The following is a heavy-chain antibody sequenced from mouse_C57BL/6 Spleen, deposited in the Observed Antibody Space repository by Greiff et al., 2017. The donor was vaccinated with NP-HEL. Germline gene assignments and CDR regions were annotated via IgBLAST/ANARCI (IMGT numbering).Heavy chain of an antibody. Sequence: EVMLVESGGGLVKPGGSLKLSCAASGFTFSDYGMHWVRQAPEKGLEWVAYISSGSSTIYYADTVKGRFTISRDNAKNTLFLQMTSLRSEDTAMYYCARTANYYGSSYPFAYWGQGTLVTVSA. D-gene: IGHD1-1*01. CDR3: ARTANYYGSSYPFAY. V-gene: IGHV5-17*01. CDR2: ISSGSSTI. CDR1: GFTFSDYG. J-gene: IGHJ3*01.